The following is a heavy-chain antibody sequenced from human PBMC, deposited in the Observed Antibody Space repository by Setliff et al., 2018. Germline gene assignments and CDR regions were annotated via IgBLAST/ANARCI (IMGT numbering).Heavy chain of an antibody. D-gene: IGHD7-27*01. CDR1: GHTLSNYG. J-gene: IGHJ4*02. CDR3: AITEVHLSGDRPFDY. CDR2: VSGYNGDT. Sequence: SVKVSCKASGHTLSNYGISWVRQAPGQGLEWMGWVSGYNGDTKYAQKFQGRVTMTTDTSRSTAYMELRSLRSDDTAVYYCAITEVHLSGDRPFDYWGQGTLVTVSS. V-gene: IGHV1-18*04.